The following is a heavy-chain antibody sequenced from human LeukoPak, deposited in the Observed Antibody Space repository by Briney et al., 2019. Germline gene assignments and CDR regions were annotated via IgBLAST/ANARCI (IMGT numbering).Heavy chain of an antibody. Sequence: PGGSLRLSCAASGFTFSSYAMSWVRQAPGEGLEWVSAISGSGGSTYYADSVKGRFTISRDNSKNTLYLQMNSLRAEDTAVYYCAKARGSGSYRNWFDPWGQGTLVTVSS. V-gene: IGHV3-23*01. CDR2: ISGSGGST. CDR1: GFTFSSYA. D-gene: IGHD3-10*01. CDR3: AKARGSGSYRNWFDP. J-gene: IGHJ5*02.